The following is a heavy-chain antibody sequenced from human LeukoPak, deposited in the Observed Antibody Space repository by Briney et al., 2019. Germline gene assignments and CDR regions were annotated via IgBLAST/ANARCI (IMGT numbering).Heavy chain of an antibody. CDR2: IYPGDSDT. D-gene: IGHD7-27*01. J-gene: IGHJ5*02. CDR3: ARLDGSNWGSLSLDP. Sequence: GESLKISCKGSGYSFTSYWIGWVRQMPGKGLEWMGIIYPGDSDTRYSPSFQGQVTISADKSTSTAYLQWSSLKASDTAMYYCARLDGSNWGSLSLDPWGQGTLVTVSS. V-gene: IGHV5-51*01. CDR1: GYSFTSYW.